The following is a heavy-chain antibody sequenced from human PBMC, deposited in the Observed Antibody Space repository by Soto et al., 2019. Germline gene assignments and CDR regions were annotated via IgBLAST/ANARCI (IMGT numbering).Heavy chain of an antibody. V-gene: IGHV1-69*13. D-gene: IGHD2-15*01. CDR1: GGTFSSYA. CDR2: IIPIFGTA. Sequence: ASVKVSCKASGGTFSSYAISWMRQAPGQGLEWMGGIIPIFGTANYAQKFQGRVTITADESTSTAYMELSSLRSEDTAVYYCARSDIVVVVAATGFDYWGQGTLVPVSS. J-gene: IGHJ4*02. CDR3: ARSDIVVVVAATGFDY.